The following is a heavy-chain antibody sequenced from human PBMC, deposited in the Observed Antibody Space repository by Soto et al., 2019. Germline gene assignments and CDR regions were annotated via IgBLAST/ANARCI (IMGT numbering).Heavy chain of an antibody. CDR1: GFTFISYG. V-gene: IGHV3-30*18. D-gene: IGHD3-10*01. Sequence: GGSLRLSCAASGFTFISYGMHWVRQAPGKGLEWVAVISYDGSNKYYADSVKGRFTISRDNSKNTLYLQMNSLRAEDTAVYYCAKAPQLLWFGELLGVDYYGMDVWGQGTTVTVSS. CDR3: AKAPQLLWFGELLGVDYYGMDV. CDR2: ISYDGSNK. J-gene: IGHJ6*02.